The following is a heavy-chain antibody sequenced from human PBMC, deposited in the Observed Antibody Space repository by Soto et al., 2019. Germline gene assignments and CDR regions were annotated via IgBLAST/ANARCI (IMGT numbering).Heavy chain of an antibody. D-gene: IGHD5-12*01. Sequence: QVQLQESGPGLVKPSETLSLSCTVSGGSISSYYWSWIRQPPGKGLEWIGYIYYSGSTNYNPSLKSRVTISVDTSKSQFSLKLSSVTAADTAVYYCARYSGYVTEAFDIWGQGTMVTVSS. CDR1: GGSISSYY. CDR2: IYYSGST. V-gene: IGHV4-59*08. J-gene: IGHJ3*02. CDR3: ARYSGYVTEAFDI.